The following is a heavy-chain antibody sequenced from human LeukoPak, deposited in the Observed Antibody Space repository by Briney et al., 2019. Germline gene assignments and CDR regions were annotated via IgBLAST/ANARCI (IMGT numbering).Heavy chain of an antibody. Sequence: GGSMRLSCAASGFTVSSNYMSWVRQAPGKGLEWVSVIYSGGTTYYADSVKGRFTISRDNSKNTLYLQMNSLRVDDTAVYYCARDIGSGNYFDYWGQGTLVTVSS. J-gene: IGHJ4*02. CDR2: IYSGGTT. V-gene: IGHV3-53*01. CDR1: GFTVSSNY. D-gene: IGHD1-26*01. CDR3: ARDIGSGNYFDY.